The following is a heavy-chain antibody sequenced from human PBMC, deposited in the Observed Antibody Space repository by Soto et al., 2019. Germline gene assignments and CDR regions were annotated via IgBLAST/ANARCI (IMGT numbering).Heavy chain of an antibody. J-gene: IGHJ6*02. D-gene: IGHD1-26*01. Sequence: QVQLQESGPGLVKPSGTLSLTCAVSGGSISSSNWWSWVRQPPGKGLEGIGEIYHSGSTNYNPSLKSRVTISVDKPKNQFSLKLSSVTAADTAVYYCARVSGSYYYGMDVWGQGTTVTVSS. V-gene: IGHV4-4*02. CDR3: ARVSGSYYYGMDV. CDR2: IYHSGST. CDR1: GGSISSSNW.